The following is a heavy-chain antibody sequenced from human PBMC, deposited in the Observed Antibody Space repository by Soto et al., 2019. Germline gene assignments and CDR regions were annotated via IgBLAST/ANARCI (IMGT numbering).Heavy chain of an antibody. CDR3: VKDGGYCSSTTCYSPRNHYFDS. CDR1: GFTFSDYW. J-gene: IGHJ4*02. Sequence: SCKASGFTFSDYWMSWVRQAPGKGPEWVANIKFDGSEKQYVDSVKGRFSISRDNSRNSLFLQMNSLRAGDTAVYYCVKDGGYCSSTTCYSPRNHYFDSWGQGTLVTSPQ. V-gene: IGHV3-7*03. CDR2: IKFDGSEK. D-gene: IGHD2-2*01.